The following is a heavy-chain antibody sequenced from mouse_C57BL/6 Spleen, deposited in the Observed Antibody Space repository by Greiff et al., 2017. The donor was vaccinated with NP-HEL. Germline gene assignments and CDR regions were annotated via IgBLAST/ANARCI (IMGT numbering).Heavy chain of an antibody. Sequence: QVQLKESGPELVKPGASVKISCKASGYAFSSSWMNWVKQRPGKGLEWIGRIYPGDGDTNYNGKFKGKATLTADKSSSTAYMQLSSLTSEDSAVYFCATIYYGNHYAGYFDYWGQGTTLTVAS. V-gene: IGHV1-82*01. D-gene: IGHD2-1*01. CDR2: IYPGDGDT. J-gene: IGHJ2*01. CDR1: GYAFSSSW. CDR3: ATIYYGNHYAGYFDY.